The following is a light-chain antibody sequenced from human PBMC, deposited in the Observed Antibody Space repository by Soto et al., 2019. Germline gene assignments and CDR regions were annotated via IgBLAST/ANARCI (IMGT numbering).Light chain of an antibody. Sequence: DIQMTQSPSTLSASVGDRVTITCRASQSINDWLAWYQQKPGKVPKLLIYDAGSLKSGVPSRFSGSGSGTEFTLPISSLQPDDFATYYCQQYNGYWTFGQGTKVEIK. V-gene: IGKV1-5*01. CDR2: DAG. J-gene: IGKJ1*01. CDR3: QQYNGYWT. CDR1: QSINDW.